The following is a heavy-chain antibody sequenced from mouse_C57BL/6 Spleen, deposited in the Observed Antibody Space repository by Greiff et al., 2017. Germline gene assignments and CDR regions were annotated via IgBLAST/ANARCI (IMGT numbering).Heavy chain of an antibody. V-gene: IGHV1-39*01. D-gene: IGHD6-1*01. Sequence: VQLQQSGPELVKPGASVKISCKASGYSFTDYNMNWVKQSNGKSLEWIGVINPNYGTTSYNQKFKGQATLTVDPSSSPAYMQLNSLTSKDSAVYYCARGASFYYAMDYWGQGTSVTVSS. J-gene: IGHJ4*01. CDR2: INPNYGTT. CDR1: GYSFTDYN. CDR3: ARGASFYYAMDY.